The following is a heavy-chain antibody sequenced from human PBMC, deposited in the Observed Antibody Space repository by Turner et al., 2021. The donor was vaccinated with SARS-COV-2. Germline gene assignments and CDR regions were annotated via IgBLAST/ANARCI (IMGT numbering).Heavy chain of an antibody. V-gene: IGHV4-39*01. CDR2: IYYSGIT. J-gene: IGHJ6*02. CDR1: GGSISSSSYY. D-gene: IGHD5-18*01. Sequence: QLQLQVSGPGLVKPSETLSLTCTVSGGSISSSSYYWGWIRQPPGKGLEWIGSIYYSGITYYNPSIKSRVTISVDTSKNQFSLKLSSVTAADTAVYYCARLMDTAMDYYGMDVWGQGTTVTVSS. CDR3: ARLMDTAMDYYGMDV.